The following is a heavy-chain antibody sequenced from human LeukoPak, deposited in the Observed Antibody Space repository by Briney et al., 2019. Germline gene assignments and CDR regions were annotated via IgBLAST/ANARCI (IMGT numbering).Heavy chain of an antibody. CDR3: GSSYYDFWSDYYMVQPPTRYYYYGMDV. J-gene: IGHJ6*02. CDR2: INPNSCNT. Sequence: ASVKVSCKASGYTFTSYDINWVRQATGQGLEWMGWINPNSCNTGYAQKCQGRVTMTRNTSISTAYMELSSLRYEDSAVYYCGSSYYDFWSDYYMVQPPTRYYYYGMDVWGQGTTVTVSS. D-gene: IGHD3-3*01. CDR1: GYTFTSYD. V-gene: IGHV1-8*01.